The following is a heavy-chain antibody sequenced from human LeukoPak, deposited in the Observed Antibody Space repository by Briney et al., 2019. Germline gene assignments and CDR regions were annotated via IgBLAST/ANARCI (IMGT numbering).Heavy chain of an antibody. CDR3: ARRERVGLRYFDWPYGAFDI. Sequence: PSETLSLTCAVYGGSFSGYYWSWIRQPPGKGLEWIGEINHSGSTNYNPSLKSRVTISVDTSKNQFSLKLSSVTAADTAVYYCARRERVGLRYFDWPYGAFDIWGQGTMVTVSS. J-gene: IGHJ3*02. D-gene: IGHD3-9*01. CDR1: GGSFSGYY. V-gene: IGHV4-34*01. CDR2: INHSGST.